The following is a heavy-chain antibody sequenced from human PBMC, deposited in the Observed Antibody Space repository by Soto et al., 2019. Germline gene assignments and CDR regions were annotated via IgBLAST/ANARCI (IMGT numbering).Heavy chain of an antibody. CDR1: GFTFSSYG. CDR3: ARDPSGIRLSYFDY. Sequence: PGGSLRLSCAASGFTFSSYGMHWVRQAPGKGLEWVAVISYDGSNKYYADSVKGRFTISRDNSKNTLYLQMNSLRAEDTAVYYCARDPSGIRLSYFDYWGQGTLVTVSS. CDR2: ISYDGSNK. V-gene: IGHV3-30*03. D-gene: IGHD3-10*01. J-gene: IGHJ4*02.